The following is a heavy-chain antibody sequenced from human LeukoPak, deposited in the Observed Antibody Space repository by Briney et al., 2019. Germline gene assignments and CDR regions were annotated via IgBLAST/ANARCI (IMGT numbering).Heavy chain of an antibody. Sequence: GGSLRLSCAASGFTFSSYVMHWVRPAPGKGLEWVSIISYDGSNEYYADSVKGRFTLSRDNSKNTLYLQMNSLRAADRAVYYCARDEYNWNVDAFDIWGQGTVVTVSS. CDR2: ISYDGSNE. D-gene: IGHD1-20*01. CDR1: GFTFSSYV. V-gene: IGHV3-30*04. J-gene: IGHJ3*02. CDR3: ARDEYNWNVDAFDI.